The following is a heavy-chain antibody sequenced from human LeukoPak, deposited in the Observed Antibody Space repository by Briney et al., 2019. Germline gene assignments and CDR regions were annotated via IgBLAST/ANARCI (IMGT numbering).Heavy chain of an antibody. Sequence: PGGSLRLSCAASGFTFSSYWMHWVRQAPGKGLVWVSRINSDGSSTSYADSVKGRFTISRDNAKNTLYLQMNSLRAEDTAVYYCARDQWGITMTNWFDPWGQGTLVTVSS. CDR1: GFTFSSYW. D-gene: IGHD3-22*01. V-gene: IGHV3-74*01. CDR3: ARDQWGITMTNWFDP. J-gene: IGHJ5*02. CDR2: INSDGSST.